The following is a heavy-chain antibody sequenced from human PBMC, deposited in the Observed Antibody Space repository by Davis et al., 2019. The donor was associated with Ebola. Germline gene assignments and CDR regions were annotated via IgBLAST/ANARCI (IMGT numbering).Heavy chain of an antibody. CDR1: GFTFDDYT. Sequence: GESLKISCAASGFTFDDYTMHWVRQAPGKGLEWVSLISWDGGSTYYADSVKGRFTISRDNSKNSLYLQMNSLRTEDTALYYCAKPSLGFRESYYFDYWGQGILVTVSS. CDR3: AKPSLGFRESYYFDY. CDR2: ISWDGGST. J-gene: IGHJ4*02. V-gene: IGHV3-43*01. D-gene: IGHD3-10*01.